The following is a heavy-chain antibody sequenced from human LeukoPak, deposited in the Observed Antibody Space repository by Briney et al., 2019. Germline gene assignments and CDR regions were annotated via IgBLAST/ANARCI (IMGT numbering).Heavy chain of an antibody. CDR3: ARLLDSSGWLFDY. Sequence: SETLSLTCTVSGGSLSSYYWSLIRQPPGKGLEWIGYTYYSGSTKYNPSLKSRVTISVDTSKTQFSLKLSSVTAADTAVYHCARLLDSSGWLFDYWGQGTLVTVSS. CDR1: GGSLSSYY. J-gene: IGHJ4*02. CDR2: TYYSGST. D-gene: IGHD6-19*01. V-gene: IGHV4-59*08.